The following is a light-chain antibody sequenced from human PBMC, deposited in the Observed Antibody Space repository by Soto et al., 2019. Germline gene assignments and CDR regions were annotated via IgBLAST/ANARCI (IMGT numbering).Light chain of an antibody. CDR1: QGIGSD. CDR3: LQHNSYPPT. Sequence: DIQMTQSPSSLAASVGDGVSIICRASQGIGSDLGWYQQKPGKAPKRLIYAASSLQSGVPSRFSGRGSGTEFTLTISILQPEDFATYYCLQHNSYPPTFGGGTKVEIK. J-gene: IGKJ4*01. V-gene: IGKV1-17*01. CDR2: AAS.